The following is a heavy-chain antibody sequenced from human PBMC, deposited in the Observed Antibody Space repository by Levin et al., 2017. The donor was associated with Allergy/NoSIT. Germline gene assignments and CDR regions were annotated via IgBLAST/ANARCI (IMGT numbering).Heavy chain of an antibody. Sequence: SQTLSLTCTVSGGSIGSSYWSWIRQPPGKGLECIGYIYYGGTTNYNPSLKSRVTISVDTSKNQFSLKLSSVTAADTAVYYCARAWQLWPRGLEDWGQGTLVTVSS. CDR1: GGSIGSSY. J-gene: IGHJ4*02. CDR3: ARAWQLWPRGLED. V-gene: IGHV4-59*01. CDR2: IYYGGTT. D-gene: IGHD3-10*01.